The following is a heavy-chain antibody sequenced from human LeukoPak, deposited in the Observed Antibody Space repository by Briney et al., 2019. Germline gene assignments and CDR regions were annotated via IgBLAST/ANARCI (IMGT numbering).Heavy chain of an antibody. J-gene: IGHJ4*02. D-gene: IGHD1-20*01. Sequence: GGSLRLSCAAAGLTVTSNYMSWVRQAPGKGLEWVSVIYSGGSTYYADSVKGRFTISRDNSKNTLYLQMNNLRAEDTAVYYCARVAFRSSSYISGIDYWGQGTLVTVSS. CDR3: ARVAFRSSSYISGIDY. CDR2: IYSGGST. CDR1: GLTVTSNY. V-gene: IGHV3-53*01.